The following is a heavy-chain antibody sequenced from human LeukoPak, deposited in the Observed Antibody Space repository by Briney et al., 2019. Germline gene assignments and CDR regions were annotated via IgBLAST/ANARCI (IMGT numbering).Heavy chain of an antibody. D-gene: IGHD5-18*01. CDR1: GFTFSSYG. J-gene: IGHJ6*02. CDR2: IWYDGSNK. Sequence: GGSLRLPCAASGFTFSSYGMHWVRQAPGKGLEWVAVIWYDGSNKYYADSVKGRFTISRDNSKNTLYLQMNSLRAEDTAVYYCARDRVIQLWLLGYYYGMDVWGQGTTVTVSS. V-gene: IGHV3-30*19. CDR3: ARDRVIQLWLLGYYYGMDV.